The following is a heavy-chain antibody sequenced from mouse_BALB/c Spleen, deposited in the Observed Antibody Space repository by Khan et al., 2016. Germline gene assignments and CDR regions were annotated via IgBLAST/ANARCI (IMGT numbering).Heavy chain of an antibody. CDR1: GFSLTDYG. D-gene: IGHD1-1*01. V-gene: IGHV2-6-5*01. J-gene: IGHJ1*01. CDR3: AKKTSPYYGSSYGYFDV. CDR2: IWGGGST. Sequence: VQLQESGPGLVAPSQSLSITCTVSGFSLTDYGVSWIRQPPGKGLEWLGVIWGGGSTYYNSALKSRLSISKDNSKSQVFLKMNSLQTDDTAMYYCAKKTSPYYGSSYGYFDVWGAGTTVTVSS.